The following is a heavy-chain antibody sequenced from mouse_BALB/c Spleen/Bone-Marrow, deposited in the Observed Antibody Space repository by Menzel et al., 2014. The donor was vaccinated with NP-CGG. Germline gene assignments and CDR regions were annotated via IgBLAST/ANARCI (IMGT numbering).Heavy chain of an antibody. V-gene: IGHV14-3*02. D-gene: IGHD2-14*01. CDR2: IDPAIFT. CDR1: GFNIKDTY. CDR3: GSYRYGWYFDV. J-gene: IGHJ1*01. Sequence: VQLQQSGAELVRPGASVKLSCTASGFNIKDTYLHWVKQRPEQGLDWIGRIDPAIFTNYDPQFQGKAAITADTSSNTAYLHLSSLTSEDTAVYYCGSYRYGWYFDVWGAGTTVTVSS.